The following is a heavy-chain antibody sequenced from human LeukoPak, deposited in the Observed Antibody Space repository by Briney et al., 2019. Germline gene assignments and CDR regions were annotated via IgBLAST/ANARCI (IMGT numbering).Heavy chain of an antibody. CDR1: GGSIGSYY. D-gene: IGHD3-22*01. Sequence: PSETLSLTCIVSGGSIGSYYWSWIRQPPGKGLEWIGHIYYSRSTDYNPSLRSRVTISVETSKNQFSLRLSSVTAADTAVYYCARDRSDGSGYYGYYFDYWGQGTLVSVSS. V-gene: IGHV4-59*01. J-gene: IGHJ4*02. CDR3: ARDRSDGSGYYGYYFDY. CDR2: IYYSRST.